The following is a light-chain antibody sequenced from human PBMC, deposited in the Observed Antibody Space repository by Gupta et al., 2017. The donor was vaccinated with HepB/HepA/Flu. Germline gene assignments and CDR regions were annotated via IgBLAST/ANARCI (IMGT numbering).Light chain of an antibody. Sequence: SSVLTQPPSVSVSPGQAARIACGGDDIESKSVHWYQQKPGQAPVLVVYDDYDRPSGIPGRFSGSNSGNTATLTISGVEAGDEADYCCKLCTSTDHPRYVFGTGTKVTVV. CDR3: KLCTSTDHPRYV. J-gene: IGLJ1*01. V-gene: IGLV3-21*02. CDR2: DDY. CDR1: DIESKS.